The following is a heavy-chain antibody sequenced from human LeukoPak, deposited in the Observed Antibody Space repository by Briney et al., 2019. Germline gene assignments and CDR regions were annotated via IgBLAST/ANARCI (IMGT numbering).Heavy chain of an antibody. Sequence: SGPTLVNPPQTLTLTCTFSGFSLSSGGMRVSWIRQPPGKALEWLARIDWDDDKFYSTSLKTRLTISKDTSKNQVVLTMANMDPVDTATYYCARTSYYSGSGAYYYFDYWGQGILVTVSS. CDR1: GFSLSSGGMR. CDR3: ARTSYYSGSGAYYYFDY. CDR2: IDWDDDK. J-gene: IGHJ4*02. D-gene: IGHD3-10*01. V-gene: IGHV2-70*04.